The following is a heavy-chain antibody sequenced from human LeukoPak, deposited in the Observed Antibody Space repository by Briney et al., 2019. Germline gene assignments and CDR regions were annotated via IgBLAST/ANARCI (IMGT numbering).Heavy chain of an antibody. J-gene: IGHJ4*02. CDR3: ARSWDARLNFDY. V-gene: IGHV3-66*02. D-gene: IGHD1-26*01. CDR1: GFIVSNNY. CDR2: IHSGGST. Sequence: GGSLRLSCAASGFIVSNNYMNWVRQAPGKGLEWVSVIHSGGSTYYADSVKGRFTISRDNSKNTVNLQMNDLRAEDTAVYYCARSWDARLNFDYWGQGTLVTVSS.